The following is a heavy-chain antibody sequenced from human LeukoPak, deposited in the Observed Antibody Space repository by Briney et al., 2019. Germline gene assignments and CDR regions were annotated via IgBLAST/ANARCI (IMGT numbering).Heavy chain of an antibody. Sequence: PGGSLRLSCAASGFTVSTHSMGWVRQAAGQGLEWVSYIGSTAIYADSVRGRFTISRDNAENSLYLQMNSLRAEDTAVYYCARDGPPAGAGDFDYWGQGTPVTVSS. CDR1: GFTVSTHS. J-gene: IGHJ4*02. D-gene: IGHD3-10*01. CDR2: IGSTAI. V-gene: IGHV3-48*01. CDR3: ARDGPPAGAGDFDY.